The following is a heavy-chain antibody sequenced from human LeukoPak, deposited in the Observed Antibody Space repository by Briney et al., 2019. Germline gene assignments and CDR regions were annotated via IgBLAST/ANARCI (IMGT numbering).Heavy chain of an antibody. CDR1: GFTFSSYT. V-gene: IGHV3-48*01. CDR3: ARAASRHSTKYYYGMDV. D-gene: IGHD1-1*01. Sequence: GGSLRLSCAASGFTFSSYTMNWVRQTPGKGLEWVSYISGSGTTMYYADSVKGRFTISRDNAKNSLYLQMNSLRAEDTAVYYCARAASRHSTKYYYGMDVWGQGTTVTVSS. CDR2: ISGSGTTM. J-gene: IGHJ6*02.